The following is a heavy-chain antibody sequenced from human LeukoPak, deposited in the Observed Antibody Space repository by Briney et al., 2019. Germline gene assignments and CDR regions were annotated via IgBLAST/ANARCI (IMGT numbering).Heavy chain of an antibody. CDR2: IWYDGSNK. J-gene: IGHJ4*02. CDR3: AREGQSDYGDYGVYFDY. Sequence: GGSLRLSCAASGFTFSSYGMHWVRQAPGEGLEWVAVIWYDGSNKCYADSVKGRFTISRDNSKNTLYLQMNSLRAEDTAVCYCAREGQSDYGDYGVYFDYWGQGTLVTVSS. V-gene: IGHV3-33*01. D-gene: IGHD4-17*01. CDR1: GFTFSSYG.